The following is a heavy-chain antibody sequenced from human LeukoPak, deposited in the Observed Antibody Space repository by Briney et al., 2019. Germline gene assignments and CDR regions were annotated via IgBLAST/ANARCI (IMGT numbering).Heavy chain of an antibody. CDR1: GFTVSSNY. Sequence: GSLRLSCAASGFTVSSNYMSWIRQPPGKGLEWIGYIYTSGSTNYNPSLKSRVTISVDTSKNQFSLKLSSVTAADTAVYYCARHVGRWNAWFDPWGQGTLVTVSS. D-gene: IGHD1-1*01. CDR2: IYTSGST. CDR3: ARHVGRWNAWFDP. J-gene: IGHJ5*02. V-gene: IGHV4-4*09.